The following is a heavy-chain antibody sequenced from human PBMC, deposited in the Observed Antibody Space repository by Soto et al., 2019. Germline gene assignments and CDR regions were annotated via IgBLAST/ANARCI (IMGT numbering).Heavy chain of an antibody. J-gene: IGHJ4*02. V-gene: IGHV3-33*01. Sequence: GGSLRLSCAASGFTFSSYGMHWVRQAPGKGLEWVAVIWYDGSNKYYADSVKGRFTISRDNSKNTLYLQMNSLRAEDTAVYYCARGGITMVRGVIGYFDYWGQGTLVTVSS. CDR3: ARGGITMVRGVIGYFDY. D-gene: IGHD3-10*01. CDR1: GFTFSSYG. CDR2: IWYDGSNK.